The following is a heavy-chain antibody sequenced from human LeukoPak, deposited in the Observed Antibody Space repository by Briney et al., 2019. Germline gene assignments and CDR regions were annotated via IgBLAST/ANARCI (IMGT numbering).Heavy chain of an antibody. J-gene: IGHJ4*02. V-gene: IGHV3-23*01. Sequence: AGGSLRLSCAASGFTFSSYAMSWVRQAPGKGLEWVSAISGSGGSTYYADSVKGRFTISRDNSKNTLYLQMNSLRAEDTAVYYCAKRHCSSTSCYRSYYFDYWGQGTLVTVSS. CDR2: ISGSGGST. CDR1: GFTFSSYA. D-gene: IGHD2-2*01. CDR3: AKRHCSSTSCYRSYYFDY.